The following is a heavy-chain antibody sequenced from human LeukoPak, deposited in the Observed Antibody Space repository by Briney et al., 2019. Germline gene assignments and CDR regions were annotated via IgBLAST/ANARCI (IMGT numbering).Heavy chain of an antibody. V-gene: IGHV3-30*04. CDR2: ISYDGSNK. D-gene: IGHD1-14*01. CDR3: ARDNPEDWYFDL. J-gene: IGHJ2*01. Sequence: GRSLRLSCAASGFTFSSYAMHWVRQAPGKGLEWVAVISYDGSNKYYADSVKGRFTISRDNSKNTLYMQMNSLRAEDTAVYYCARDNPEDWYFDLWGRGTLVTVSS. CDR1: GFTFSSYA.